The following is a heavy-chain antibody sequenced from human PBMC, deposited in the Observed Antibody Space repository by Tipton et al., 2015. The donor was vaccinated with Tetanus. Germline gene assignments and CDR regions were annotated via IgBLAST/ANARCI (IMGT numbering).Heavy chain of an antibody. CDR1: GGSFSGYY. D-gene: IGHD5/OR15-5a*01. Sequence: TLSLTCAVKGGSFSGYYWTWIRQAPGKGLEWIGKINHSGGTSYSSSLKSRVTISLDTSKHHFSLRLRSVTAADTAVYFCARERNVGVSVRDGMDVWGQGTTVTVSS. V-gene: IGHV4-34*01. J-gene: IGHJ6*02. CDR3: ARERNVGVSVRDGMDV. CDR2: INHSGGT.